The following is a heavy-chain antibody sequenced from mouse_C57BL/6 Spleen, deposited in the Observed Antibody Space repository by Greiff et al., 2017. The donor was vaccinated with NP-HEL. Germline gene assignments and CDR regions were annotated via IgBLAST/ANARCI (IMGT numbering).Heavy chain of an antibody. V-gene: IGHV1-69*01. CDR2: IDPSDSYT. D-gene: IGHD2-1*01. CDR3: ARGGDGNYDYFDY. J-gene: IGHJ2*01. CDR1: GYTFTSYW. Sequence: QVQLQQPGAELVMPGASVKLSCKASGYTFTSYWMHWVKQRPGQGLEWIGEIDPSDSYTNYTQKFQGKSTLTVDTSSSTAYMQLSSLTSEDAAVYYCARGGDGNYDYFDYWGQGTTLTVSS.